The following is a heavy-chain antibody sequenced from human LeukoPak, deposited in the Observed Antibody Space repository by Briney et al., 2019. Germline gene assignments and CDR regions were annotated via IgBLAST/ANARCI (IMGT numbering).Heavy chain of an antibody. Sequence: ASVKVSCKSSGYTFTSYGISWVRQAPGQGLEWMGWISAYNGNTKYAQKFQGRVTMTTDTPTSTAYMELRSLRSDDTAVYYCARVEISSGYYYGGWFDPWGQGTLVTVSS. D-gene: IGHD3-22*01. CDR2: ISAYNGNT. CDR3: ARVEISSGYYYGGWFDP. CDR1: GYTFTSYG. V-gene: IGHV1-18*01. J-gene: IGHJ5*02.